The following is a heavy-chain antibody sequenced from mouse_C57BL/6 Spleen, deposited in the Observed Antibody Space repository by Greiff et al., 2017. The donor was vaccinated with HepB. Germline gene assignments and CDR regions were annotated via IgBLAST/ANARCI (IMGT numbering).Heavy chain of an antibody. Sequence: QVHVKQPGAELVKPGASVKMSCKASGYTFTSYWITWVKQRPGQGLEWIGDIYPGSGSTNYNEKFKSKATLTVDTSSSTAYMQLSSLTSEDSAVYYCARSYYDYDPFAYWGQGTLVTVSA. D-gene: IGHD2-4*01. CDR1: GYTFTSYW. CDR2: IYPGSGST. J-gene: IGHJ3*01. V-gene: IGHV1-55*01. CDR3: ARSYYDYDPFAY.